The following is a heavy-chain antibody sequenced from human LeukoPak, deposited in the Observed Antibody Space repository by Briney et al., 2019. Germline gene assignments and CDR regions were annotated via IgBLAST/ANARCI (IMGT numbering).Heavy chain of an antibody. CDR2: INSDGSST. CDR3: ARKAAGLTFDY. J-gene: IGHJ4*02. CDR1: GFTFSSYW. Sequence: GGSLALSCPASGFTFSSYWMHWVRQARWKGVVWVSRINSDGSSTNYADSVKGRYTISRGNAENTLYLQMNSLRAKDTAVYYCARKAAGLTFDYWGQGTLVTVSS. D-gene: IGHD6-13*01. V-gene: IGHV3-74*01.